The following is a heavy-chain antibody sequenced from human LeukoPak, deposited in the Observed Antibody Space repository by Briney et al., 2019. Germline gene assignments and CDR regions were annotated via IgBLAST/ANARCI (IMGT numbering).Heavy chain of an antibody. V-gene: IGHV4-34*01. J-gene: IGHJ5*02. CDR2: INHSGST. D-gene: IGHD4-23*01. Sequence: SETLSLTCAVYGVSFSGYYWSWIRQPPGKGLGWIGEINHSGSTNYNPSLKSRVTISVDTSKNQFSLKLSSVTAADTAVYYCARGSLSTVVTPNLFDPWGQGTLVTVSS. CDR1: GVSFSGYY. CDR3: ARGSLSTVVTPNLFDP.